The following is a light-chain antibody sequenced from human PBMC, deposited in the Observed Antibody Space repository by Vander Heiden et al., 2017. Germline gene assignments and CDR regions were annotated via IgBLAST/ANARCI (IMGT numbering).Light chain of an antibody. Sequence: QSVLTQPPSASGSPGQSVTISCTGTSSDIGGYNYVSWYQQHPGKAPNLMIYEVSKRPSGVPDRFSGSKSGNTASLTVSVLQAEDEADYYCSSYAGSNNWVFGGGTKLTVL. CDR1: SSDIGGYNY. V-gene: IGLV2-8*01. J-gene: IGLJ3*02. CDR2: EVS. CDR3: SSYAGSNNWV.